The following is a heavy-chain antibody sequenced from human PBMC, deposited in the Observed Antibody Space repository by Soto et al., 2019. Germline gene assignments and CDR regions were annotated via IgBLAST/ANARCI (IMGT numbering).Heavy chain of an antibody. J-gene: IGHJ4*02. CDR1: GGSISSGGYS. Sequence: QLQLQESGSGLVKPSQTLSLTCAVSGGSISSGGYSWSWIRQPPGKGLEWIGYIYHSGSTYYNPSLKSRVTISVDRAKNQFSLGLSSVTAADTAVYYCAGGIAARPLGYWGQGTLVTVSS. CDR3: AGGIAARPLGY. D-gene: IGHD6-6*01. CDR2: IYHSGST. V-gene: IGHV4-30-2*01.